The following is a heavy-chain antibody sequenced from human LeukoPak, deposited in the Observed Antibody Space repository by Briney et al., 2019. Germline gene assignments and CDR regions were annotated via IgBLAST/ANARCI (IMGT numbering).Heavy chain of an antibody. V-gene: IGHV4-34*01. D-gene: IGHD5-18*01. CDR1: GGSFSGYY. CDR2: INHSGST. J-gene: IGHJ6*03. Sequence: SETLSLTCAVYGGSFSGYYWGWIRQPPGKGLEWIGEINHSGSTNYNPSLKSRVTISGDTSKNQFSLKLSSVTAADTAVYFCARVGYSYVINDWSRTGLGAYPTKYYYHMDVWGKGTTVTVSS. CDR3: ARVGYSYVINDWSRTGLGAYPTKYYYHMDV.